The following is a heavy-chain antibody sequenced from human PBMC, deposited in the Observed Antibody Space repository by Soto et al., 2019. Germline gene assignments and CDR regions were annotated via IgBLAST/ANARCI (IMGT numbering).Heavy chain of an antibody. Sequence: TGGSLRLSCAASGFTFSSYWMSWVRQAPGKGLEWVANIKQDGSEKYYVDSVKGRFTISRDNAKNSLYLQTNSLRAEDTAVYYCARSMVRGGYYYGMDVWGQGTTVTVSS. CDR1: GFTFSSYW. CDR2: IKQDGSEK. D-gene: IGHD3-10*01. CDR3: ARSMVRGGYYYGMDV. V-gene: IGHV3-7*01. J-gene: IGHJ6*02.